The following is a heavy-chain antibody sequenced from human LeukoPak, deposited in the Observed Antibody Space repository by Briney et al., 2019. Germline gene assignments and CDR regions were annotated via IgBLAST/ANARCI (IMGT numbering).Heavy chain of an antibody. CDR3: AKSGPWDYYDSSGYCD. CDR1: GFTFSSYA. J-gene: IGHJ4*02. Sequence: GGSLRLSCAASGFTFSSYAMSWVRQAPGKGLEWVSAISGSGGSTYYADSVKGRFTISRDNSKNTLYLQMNSLRAEDTAVYYCAKSGPWDYYDSSGYCDWGQGTLVTVSS. CDR2: ISGSGGST. V-gene: IGHV3-23*01. D-gene: IGHD3-22*01.